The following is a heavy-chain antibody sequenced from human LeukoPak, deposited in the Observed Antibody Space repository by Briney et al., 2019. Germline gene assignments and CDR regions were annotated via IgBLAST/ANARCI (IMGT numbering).Heavy chain of an antibody. CDR1: GGSISSYY. Sequence: PETPSLTSTDSGGSISSYYWRWISPPPGERVGWSGYIYYSGSTNYNRSLQSRVTISVDTSKNQFSLKLSSVTAADTAVYYCARQGMDYGDYYFDYWGQGTLVSVSS. CDR3: ARQGMDYGDYYFDY. V-gene: IGHV4-59*08. D-gene: IGHD4-17*01. J-gene: IGHJ4*02. CDR2: IYYSGST.